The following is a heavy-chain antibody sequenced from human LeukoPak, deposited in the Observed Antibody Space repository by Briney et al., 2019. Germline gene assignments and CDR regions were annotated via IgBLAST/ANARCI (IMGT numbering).Heavy chain of an antibody. CDR1: GYSISSGYY. CDR3: ARVGAMDAFDN. CDR2: IYHSGST. J-gene: IGHJ3*02. D-gene: IGHD1-26*01. V-gene: IGHV4-38-2*02. Sequence: PSEALSLTCTVSGYSISSGYYWGWIRQPPGKGLEWIGSIYHSGSTYYNPSLKSRVTISVDTPKNQFSLKLSSVTAADTAVYYCARVGAMDAFDNWGQGTMVTVSS.